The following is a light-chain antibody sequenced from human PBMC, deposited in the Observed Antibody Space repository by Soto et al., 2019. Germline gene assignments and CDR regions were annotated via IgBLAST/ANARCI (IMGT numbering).Light chain of an antibody. J-gene: IGKJ4*01. Sequence: IVLTQSPDTLSLSPGERATLSCRASQSVRAYLAWYQQKPGQAPRLLIYDASNRATGIPARFSGRGSGTDFTLTISSLEPEDFGVYYCQQRSSWPRTFGGGTKVEIK. V-gene: IGKV3-11*01. CDR2: DAS. CDR1: QSVRAY. CDR3: QQRSSWPRT.